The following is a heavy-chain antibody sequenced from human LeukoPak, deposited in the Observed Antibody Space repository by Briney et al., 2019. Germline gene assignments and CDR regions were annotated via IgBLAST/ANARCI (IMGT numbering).Heavy chain of an antibody. CDR1: GFTFSSYS. CDR3: AKDGRLGYGSGSYHIYYYYYGMDV. D-gene: IGHD3-10*01. V-gene: IGHV3-48*01. J-gene: IGHJ6*02. CDR2: IGSGSNNI. Sequence: PGGSLRLSCAASGFTFSSYSMDWVRQAPGKGLGWLSYIGSGSNNIYYADSVKGRFTISRDNSKNTLYLQMNSLRAEDTAVYYCAKDGRLGYGSGSYHIYYYYYGMDVWGQGTTVTVSS.